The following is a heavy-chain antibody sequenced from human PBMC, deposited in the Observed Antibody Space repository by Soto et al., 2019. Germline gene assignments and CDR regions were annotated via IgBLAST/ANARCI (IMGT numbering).Heavy chain of an antibody. CDR2: ISGIGDIT. Sequence: GGSLRLSCAASEFTFRSYAMSWVRQAPGEGLEWVSAISGIGDITYYADSVKGRFTISRDNSKNTLFLQMNSLRAEDTAVYYCAKHYFGDYYDSSGYYYVGQYFDYWGQGTLVTVSS. D-gene: IGHD3-22*01. CDR1: EFTFRSYA. CDR3: AKHYFGDYYDSSGYYYVGQYFDY. J-gene: IGHJ4*02. V-gene: IGHV3-23*01.